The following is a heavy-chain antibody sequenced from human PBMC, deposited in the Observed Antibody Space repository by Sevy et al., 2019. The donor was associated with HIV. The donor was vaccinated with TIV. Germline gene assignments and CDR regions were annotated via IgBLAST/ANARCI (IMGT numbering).Heavy chain of an antibody. V-gene: IGHV4-39*01. CDR3: ARTPPFDAFDL. CDR2: IYYGGST. J-gene: IGHJ3*01. CDR1: AGSVSSSSHY. Sequence: SETLSLTCTVSAGSVSSSSHYWGWIRQPPGKGLEWIGSIYYGGSTHFNPSLRSRVTIFVDTSKNQVSLKLSSVTAADTAVYFCARTPPFDAFDLWGQGTVVTVSS.